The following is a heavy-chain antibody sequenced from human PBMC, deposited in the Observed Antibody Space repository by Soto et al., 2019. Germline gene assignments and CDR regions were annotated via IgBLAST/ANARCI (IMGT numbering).Heavy chain of an antibody. Sequence: QVQLQQWGAGLLKPSETLFLTCAVYGGSFSGHYWSWIRQPPGKGLEGIGEINHSGSTNYNPSLKSRVTISVDTSRNQFSLKLNSVTAADTAVYYCARGGWEVRFDNWGRGTLVTVSS. CDR1: GGSFSGHY. V-gene: IGHV4-34*01. CDR2: INHSGST. CDR3: ARGGWEVRFDN. D-gene: IGHD1-26*01. J-gene: IGHJ4*02.